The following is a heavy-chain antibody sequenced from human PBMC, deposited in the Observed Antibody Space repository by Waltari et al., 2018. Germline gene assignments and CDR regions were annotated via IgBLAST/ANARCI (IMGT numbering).Heavy chain of an antibody. CDR2: ISSSSSTI. D-gene: IGHD3-3*01. CDR1: GFTFSSYS. J-gene: IGHJ6*02. CDR3: ARDNADYDVFYYYYGMDV. V-gene: IGHV3-48*01. Sequence: EVQLVESGGGLVQPGGSLRLSCAASGFTFSSYSMNWVRQAPGKGLEWVSYISSSSSTIYYADSVKGRFTISRDNAKNSLYLQMNSLRAEDTAVYYCARDNADYDVFYYYYGMDVWGQGTTVTVSS.